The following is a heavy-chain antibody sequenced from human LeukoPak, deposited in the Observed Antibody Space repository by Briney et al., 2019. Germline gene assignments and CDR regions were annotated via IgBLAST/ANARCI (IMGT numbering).Heavy chain of an antibody. CDR2: MNPNSGNT. V-gene: IGHV1-8*01. Sequence: ASVKVSCKASGYTFTSYDINWVRQATGQGLEWMGWMNPNSGNTGYAQKFQGRVTMTRNTSISTAYMELSSLRSEDTAVYYCARGLLEATDDAFDIWGQGTMVTASS. D-gene: IGHD1-1*01. CDR1: GYTFTSYD. J-gene: IGHJ3*02. CDR3: ARGLLEATDDAFDI.